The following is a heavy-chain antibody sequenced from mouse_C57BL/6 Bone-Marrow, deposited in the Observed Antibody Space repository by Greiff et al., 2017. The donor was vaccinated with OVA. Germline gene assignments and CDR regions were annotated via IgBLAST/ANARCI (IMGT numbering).Heavy chain of an antibody. CDR2: ISSGGSYT. V-gene: IGHV5-6*01. Sequence: EVKLVESGGDLVKPGGSLKLSCAASGFTFSSYGMSWVRQTPDKRLEWVATISSGGSYTYYPDSVKGRFTISRDNAKNTLYLQMRSLKSEDTAMYYCARQGYDYLYYYAMGYWGQGTSVTVSS. J-gene: IGHJ4*01. CDR3: ARQGYDYLYYYAMGY. D-gene: IGHD2-4*01. CDR1: GFTFSSYG.